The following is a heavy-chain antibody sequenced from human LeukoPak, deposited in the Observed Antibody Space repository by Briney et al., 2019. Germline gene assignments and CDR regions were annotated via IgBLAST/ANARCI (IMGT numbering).Heavy chain of an antibody. Sequence: GGSLRISCAASGFSFSSRALSWVRQAPGKGLEWVSTIGSTGESTFYADSVKGRFTISRDNSKDTLYPQLNSLRAEDTAIYYCATYVWETYRFSDWGQGTLVTVSS. V-gene: IGHV3-23*01. CDR1: GFSFSSRA. D-gene: IGHD3-16*02. CDR2: IGSTGEST. J-gene: IGHJ4*02. CDR3: ATYVWETYRFSD.